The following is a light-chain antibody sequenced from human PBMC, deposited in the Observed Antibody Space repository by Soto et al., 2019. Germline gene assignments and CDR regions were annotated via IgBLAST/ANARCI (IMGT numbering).Light chain of an antibody. CDR3: QQYNNWPRT. CDR1: QSVSSN. V-gene: IGKV3-15*01. Sequence: EIVMTQAPGTLSVSPRERATPSRWASQSVSSNLAWYQQKPGQAPRLLIYGASTRATGIPARFSGSGSGTEFTLIISSLQSEDFAVYYCQQYNNWPRTFGQGTKVDIK. J-gene: IGKJ1*01. CDR2: GAS.